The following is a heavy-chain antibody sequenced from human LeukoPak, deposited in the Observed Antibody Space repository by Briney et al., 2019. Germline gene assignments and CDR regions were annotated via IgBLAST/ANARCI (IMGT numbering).Heavy chain of an antibody. CDR3: AHSSPAAGIDY. Sequence: ESGPTLVKPTQTLTLTCTFSGFSLSTSGVGVGWIRQPPGKALEWLALIYWDDDKRYSPSLKSRLTITKDTSKNQVVLTMTNMDPVDTATYYCAHSSPAAGIDYWGQGTLVTVSS. V-gene: IGHV2-5*02. CDR1: GFSLSTSGVG. D-gene: IGHD6-13*01. J-gene: IGHJ4*02. CDR2: IYWDDDK.